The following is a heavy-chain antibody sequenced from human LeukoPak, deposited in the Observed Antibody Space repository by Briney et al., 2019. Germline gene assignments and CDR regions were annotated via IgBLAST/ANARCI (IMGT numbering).Heavy chain of an antibody. V-gene: IGHV4-59*01. CDR3: ARDRYDAFDI. CDR1: GGSISSYY. J-gene: IGHJ3*02. CDR2: IYYSGST. Sequence: SETLSLTCTVSGGSISSYYWSWIRQPPGKGLEWIGYIYYSGSTNYSPSLKSRVTISVDTSKNQFSLKLSSVTAADTAVYYCARDRYDAFDIWGQGTMVTVSS.